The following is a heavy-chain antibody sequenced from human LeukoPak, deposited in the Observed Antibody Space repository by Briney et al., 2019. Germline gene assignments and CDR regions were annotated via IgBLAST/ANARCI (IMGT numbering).Heavy chain of an antibody. CDR2: ISSSSSYI. J-gene: IGHJ2*01. CDR1: GFTFSSYS. V-gene: IGHV3-21*04. Sequence: GGSLRLSCAASGFTFSSYSMNWVRQAPGKGLEWVSSISSSSSYIYYADSVKGRFTISRDNAKNSLYLQMNSLRAEDTAVYFCARLSPNWYFDLWGRGTLVTVSS. CDR3: ARLSPNWYFDL.